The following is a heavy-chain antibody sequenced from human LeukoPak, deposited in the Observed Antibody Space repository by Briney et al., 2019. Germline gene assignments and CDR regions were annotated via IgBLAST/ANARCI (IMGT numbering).Heavy chain of an antibody. Sequence: SETLSLTCTVSGASISRGAYYWSWVRQPAGKGLEWIGHVFASGSTNYNPSLKSRVTFSVDPSKNQFSLNLNSVTAADTAVYYCARDPRGGTSRDNWFDPWGQGTLVTVSS. CDR1: GASISRGAYY. J-gene: IGHJ5*02. CDR3: ARDPRGGTSRDNWFDP. V-gene: IGHV4-61*10. D-gene: IGHD1-1*01. CDR2: VFASGST.